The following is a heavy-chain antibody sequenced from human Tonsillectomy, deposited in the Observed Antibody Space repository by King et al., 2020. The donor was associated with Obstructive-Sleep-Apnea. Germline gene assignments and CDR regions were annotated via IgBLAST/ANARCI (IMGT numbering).Heavy chain of an antibody. Sequence: VQLVESGAEVKKPGASVKVSCKASAYTFTDYYMHWVRQAPGQGLEWMGWVNPNSGGTFYAQKFQGRVTMTRDTSISTAYMELSRLRSDDTAVYYCARVPVTIVVLPAPPCYFDYWGQGTLVTVSS. D-gene: IGHD2-2*01. J-gene: IGHJ4*02. V-gene: IGHV1-2*02. CDR1: AYTFTDYY. CDR2: VNPNSGGT. CDR3: ARVPVTIVVLPAPPCYFDY.